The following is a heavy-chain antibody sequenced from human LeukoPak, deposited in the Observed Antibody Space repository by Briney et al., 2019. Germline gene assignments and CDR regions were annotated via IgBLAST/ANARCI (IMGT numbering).Heavy chain of an antibody. CDR3: ASVFRGTAGGYNLHS. Sequence: GASVKVSCKASGGTLSSYAISWVRQAPGQGLEWMGRIIPILGVANYAQKLQGRVTITADKSTSPAYMELSSLRSEDTAVYYCASVFRGTAGGYNLHSWGQGTLVTVSS. CDR2: IIPILGVA. CDR1: GGTLSSYA. D-gene: IGHD5-24*01. V-gene: IGHV1-69*04. J-gene: IGHJ4*02.